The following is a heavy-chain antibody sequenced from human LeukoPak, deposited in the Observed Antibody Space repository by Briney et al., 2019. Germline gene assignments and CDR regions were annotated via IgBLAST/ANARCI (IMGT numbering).Heavy chain of an antibody. CDR1: GFTFSSYA. Sequence: GGSLRLSCAASGFTFSSYAMSWVRQAPGKGLEWVSGINWNGGSTGYADSVKGRFTISRDNAKNSLYLQMNSLRAEDTALYHCARASHASGYYDFWSGYSPRYGMDVWGQGTTVTVSS. V-gene: IGHV3-20*01. CDR2: INWNGGST. CDR3: ARASHASGYYDFWSGYSPRYGMDV. J-gene: IGHJ6*02. D-gene: IGHD3-3*01.